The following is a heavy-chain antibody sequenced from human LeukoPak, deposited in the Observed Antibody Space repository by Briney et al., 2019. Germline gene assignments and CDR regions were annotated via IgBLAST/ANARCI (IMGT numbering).Heavy chain of an antibody. Sequence: SGGSLRLSCEASGFAFSFFAMSWLRQAPGKGLELVSTINANSGTRSYAASVRGRFTIYRDNSKNTLYLQLNTLRADDTAVYYCAKPISGGLAVTADWFAPWGQGTLVVVSS. CDR1: GFAFSFFA. V-gene: IGHV3-23*01. CDR2: INANSGTR. CDR3: AKPISGGLAVTADWFAP. D-gene: IGHD6-19*01. J-gene: IGHJ5*01.